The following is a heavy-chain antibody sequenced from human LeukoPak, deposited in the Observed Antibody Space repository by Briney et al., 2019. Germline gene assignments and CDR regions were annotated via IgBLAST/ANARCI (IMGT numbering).Heavy chain of an antibody. V-gene: IGHV4-34*01. Sequence: SETLSFTCAVYGGSFSGYYWSWIRQPPGKGLEWIGEINHSGSTNYNPSLKSRVTISVDTSKNQFSLKLSSVTAADTAVYYCARVRVTTNWFDPWGQGTLVTVSS. CDR2: INHSGST. J-gene: IGHJ5*02. CDR1: GGSFSGYY. D-gene: IGHD4-17*01. CDR3: ARVRVTTNWFDP.